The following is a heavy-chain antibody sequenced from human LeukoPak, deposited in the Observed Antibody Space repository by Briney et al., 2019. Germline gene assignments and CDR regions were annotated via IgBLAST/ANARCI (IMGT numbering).Heavy chain of an antibody. J-gene: IGHJ4*02. CDR2: INPNSGDT. CDR1: GYTFTGYY. CDR3: ARGAKDYFDY. D-gene: IGHD2-15*01. V-gene: IGHV1-2*02. Sequence: GASVKVSCKTSGYTFTGYYMHWVRQVPGQGLEWMGWINPNSGDTNYAQNFQGRVTLTRHTSISTAYMELSSLRSDDTAVYYCARGAKDYFDYWGQGTLVTVSS.